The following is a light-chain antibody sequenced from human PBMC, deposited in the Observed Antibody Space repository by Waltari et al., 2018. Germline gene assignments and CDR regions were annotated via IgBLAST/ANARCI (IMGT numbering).Light chain of an antibody. V-gene: IGLV2-23*01. CDR3: CSYAGSSTSV. J-gene: IGLJ2*01. CDR1: SSDVGSYNL. Sequence: QSALTQPASVSGSPGQSITISCTGTSSDVGSYNLVSWYQQHPGKAPKLVIYEGSKRPSGFSNRFPGSKSGNTASVTISGLQAEDEADYYCCSYAGSSTSVFGGGTKLTVL. CDR2: EGS.